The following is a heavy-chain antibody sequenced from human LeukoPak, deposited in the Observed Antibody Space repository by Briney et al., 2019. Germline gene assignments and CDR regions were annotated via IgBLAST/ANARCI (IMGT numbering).Heavy chain of an antibody. CDR1: GFTFSAYV. J-gene: IGHJ4*02. D-gene: IGHD3-22*01. CDR2: LWYDGSNE. V-gene: IGHV3-33*01. Sequence: GGSLRLSCAASGFTFSAYVMHWVRQAPGKGLEWVAILWYDGSNEYYADSVKGRFTVSRDNSKNTLHLQMNSLRAEDTAVYYCARVRADSSGHDIDYWGQGTLVTVSS. CDR3: ARVRADSSGHDIDY.